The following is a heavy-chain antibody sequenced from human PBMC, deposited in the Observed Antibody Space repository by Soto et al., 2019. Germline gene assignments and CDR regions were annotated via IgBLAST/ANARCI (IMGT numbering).Heavy chain of an antibody. Sequence: TLSGTCVVSGGSSSSGSYSWSWIRQPPGKGLEWIGYMYHSGSTYYNPSLKSRVTISIDRSKNQLSLKLSSVTAADTAVYYCDRVSDYWGQGSLFTVSS. CDR1: GGSSSSGSYS. V-gene: IGHV4-30-2*01. CDR2: MYHSGST. J-gene: IGHJ4*02. CDR3: DRVSDY.